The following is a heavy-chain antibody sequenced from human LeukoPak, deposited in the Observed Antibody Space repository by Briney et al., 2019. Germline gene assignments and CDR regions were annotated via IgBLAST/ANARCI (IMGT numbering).Heavy chain of an antibody. V-gene: IGHV3-7*01. J-gene: IGHJ4*02. CDR3: ARDSFLPTYYYDSSGYDY. D-gene: IGHD3-22*01. CDR2: IKQDGSEK. Sequence: PGGSLRLSCAASGFTFSSYWMSWVRQAPGKGLEWVANIKQDGSEKYYVDSVKGRFTISRDNAKNSLYLQMNSLRAEDTAVYYCARDSFLPTYYYDSSGYDYWGQGTLVTVSS. CDR1: GFTFSSYW.